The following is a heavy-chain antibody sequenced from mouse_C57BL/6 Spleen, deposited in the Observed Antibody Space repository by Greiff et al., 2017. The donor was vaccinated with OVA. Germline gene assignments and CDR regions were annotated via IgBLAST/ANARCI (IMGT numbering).Heavy chain of an antibody. J-gene: IGHJ1*03. CDR1: GFNIKNTY. Sequence: EVKLQESVAELVRPGASVKLSCTASGFNIKNTYMHWVKQRPEQGLEWIGRIDPANGNTKYAPKFPGKATITADTSSNTAYLQLSSLTSEDTAIYYCARRGDYYGWSCGYFDVWGTGTTVTVSS. CDR3: ARRGDYYGWSCGYFDV. D-gene: IGHD1-1*01. V-gene: IGHV14-3*01. CDR2: IDPANGNT.